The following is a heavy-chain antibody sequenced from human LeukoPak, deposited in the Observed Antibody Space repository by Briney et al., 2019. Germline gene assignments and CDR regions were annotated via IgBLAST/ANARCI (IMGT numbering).Heavy chain of an antibody. D-gene: IGHD1-14*01. Sequence: ASVKVSCKASGYTFTGYYMHWVRQAPGQGLEWMGRINPNSGGTNYAQKFQGRATMTRDTSISTAYMELSRLRSDDTAVYYCASTEEADLVIFGYWGQGTLVTVSS. CDR3: ASTEEADLVIFGY. J-gene: IGHJ4*02. V-gene: IGHV1-2*06. CDR1: GYTFTGYY. CDR2: INPNSGGT.